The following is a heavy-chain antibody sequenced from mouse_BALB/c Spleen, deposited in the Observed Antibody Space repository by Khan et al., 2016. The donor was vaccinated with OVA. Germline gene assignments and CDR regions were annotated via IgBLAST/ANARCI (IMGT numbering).Heavy chain of an antibody. J-gene: IGHJ3*01. CDR1: GYTFTDYS. D-gene: IGHD1-1*01. CDR3: ARNFLYDYGSSPFAY. CDR2: INTETGEP. Sequence: QIQLVQSGPELKKPGETVKISCKASGYTFTDYSMHWVKQAPGKGLKWMGWINTETGEPTYADDFKGRFAFSLETSASTAYLQINNLKTEDTATXFGARNFLYDYGSSPFAYWGQGTLVTVSA. V-gene: IGHV9-2-1*01.